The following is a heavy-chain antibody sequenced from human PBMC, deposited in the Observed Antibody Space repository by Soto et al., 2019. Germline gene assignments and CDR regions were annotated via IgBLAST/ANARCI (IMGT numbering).Heavy chain of an antibody. Sequence: PSETLSLTCTVSGDSISSSYWSWIRQPPGKGLEWIGFISYSETTNYNPSLKSRVTMSVDTSKNQFSLKLNSVTAADTAVYYCARYGGTYFVYWGQGTLVTVSS. D-gene: IGHD1-26*01. J-gene: IGHJ4*02. CDR2: ISYSETT. CDR1: GDSISSSY. V-gene: IGHV4-59*01. CDR3: ARYGGTYFVY.